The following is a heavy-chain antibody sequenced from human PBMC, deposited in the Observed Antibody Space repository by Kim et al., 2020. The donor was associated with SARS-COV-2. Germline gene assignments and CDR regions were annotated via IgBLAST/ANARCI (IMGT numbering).Heavy chain of an antibody. CDR3: ATAIAVAGTTIYYYYGMDV. D-gene: IGHD6-19*01. CDR2: FDPEDGET. Sequence: ASVKVSCKVSGYTLTELSMHWVRQAPGKGLEWMGGFDPEDGETIYAQKFQGRVTMTEDTSTDTAYKELSSLRSEDTAVYYCATAIAVAGTTIYYYYGMDVWGQGTTVTVSS. V-gene: IGHV1-24*01. CDR1: GYTLTELS. J-gene: IGHJ6*02.